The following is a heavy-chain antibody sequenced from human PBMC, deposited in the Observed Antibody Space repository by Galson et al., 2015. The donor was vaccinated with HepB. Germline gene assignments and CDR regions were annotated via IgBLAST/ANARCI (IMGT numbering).Heavy chain of an antibody. Sequence: SLRLSCAASGFDFSFFGMHWIRQAPGKGLEWVAATSYAARDTYYADSVKGRFTISRDNSKNTLYLQMDRLTPEDTAVYFWAKEHFEGRWEGSWGQGTLVVVSS. J-gene: IGHJ5*02. CDR1: GFDFSFFG. CDR3: AKEHFEGRWEGS. CDR2: TSYAARDT. D-gene: IGHD5-24*01. V-gene: IGHV3-30*18.